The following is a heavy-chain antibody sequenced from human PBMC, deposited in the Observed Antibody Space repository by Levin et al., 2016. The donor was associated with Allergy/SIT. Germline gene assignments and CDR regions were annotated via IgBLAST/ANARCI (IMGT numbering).Heavy chain of an antibody. CDR3: ARAPGGYDSSGHWSPYYYYGMDV. Sequence: GESLKISCAASGFTVSSNYMSWVRQAPGKGLEWVAVIWYDGSNKYYADSVKGRFTISRDNSKNMLYLQMNSLRAEDTAVYYCARAPGGYDSSGHWSPYYYYGMDVWGQGTTVTVSS. CDR2: IWYDGSNK. V-gene: IGHV3-33*08. D-gene: IGHD3-22*01. J-gene: IGHJ6*02. CDR1: GFTVSSNY.